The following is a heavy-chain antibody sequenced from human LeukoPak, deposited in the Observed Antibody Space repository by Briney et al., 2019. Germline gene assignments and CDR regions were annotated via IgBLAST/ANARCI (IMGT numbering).Heavy chain of an antibody. J-gene: IGHJ4*02. CDR2: IYYSGST. CDR3: ARHGNDYGDCWFDY. CDR1: GGSLSSYY. Sequence: SETLSLTCTVSGGSLSSYYWSWIRQPPGKGLEWIGYIYYSGSTIYNPSLKSRVTFSIDTSKNQFSLKLSSVTAADTAVYYCARHGNDYGDCWFDYWGLGNLVIVSS. D-gene: IGHD4-17*01. V-gene: IGHV4-59*08.